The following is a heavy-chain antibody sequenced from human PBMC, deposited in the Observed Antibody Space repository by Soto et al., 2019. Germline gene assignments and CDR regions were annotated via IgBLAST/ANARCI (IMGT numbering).Heavy chain of an antibody. J-gene: IGHJ4*02. CDR1: GFTFSSYE. Sequence: GGSLRLSCAASGFTFSSYEMHWVRQAPGKGLEWISYISSGGGTIYYADSVKGRFTISRDNPKNSLFLQMNSLRAEDAAVYYCARGSNPDYWGQGALVTVSS. CDR2: ISSGGGTI. V-gene: IGHV3-48*03. CDR3: ARGSNPDY.